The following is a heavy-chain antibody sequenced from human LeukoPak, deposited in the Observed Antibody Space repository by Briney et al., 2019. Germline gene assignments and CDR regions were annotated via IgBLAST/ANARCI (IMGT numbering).Heavy chain of an antibody. CDR1: GDTFNSYG. CDR3: ARVGRSRGSLPNSYYYMDV. D-gene: IGHD2-15*01. CDR2: IIPIFGSA. V-gene: IGHV1-69*05. J-gene: IGHJ6*03. Sequence: ASVKVSCKASGDTFNSYGISWVRQAPGQGLEWMGGIIPIFGSANYAQKLQGRATITTDQSTSTAYMELSSLSSEDTAVYYCARVGRSRGSLPNSYYYMDVWGKGTTVTVSS.